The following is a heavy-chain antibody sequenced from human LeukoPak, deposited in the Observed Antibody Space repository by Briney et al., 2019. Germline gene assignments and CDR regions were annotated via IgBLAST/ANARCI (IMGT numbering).Heavy chain of an antibody. J-gene: IGHJ4*02. CDR1: GGSISSSSYY. CDR2: IYYSGST. Sequence: RSSETLSLTCTVSGGSISSSSYYWSWIRQPPGKGLEWIGYIYYSGSTKYKSSLKSRVTISVDTSKNQFSLKLSSVTAADTAVYYCARGKEVITMLRGLKPGYYFDYWGQGTLVTVSS. D-gene: IGHD3-10*01. CDR3: ARGKEVITMLRGLKPGYYFDY. V-gene: IGHV4-61*01.